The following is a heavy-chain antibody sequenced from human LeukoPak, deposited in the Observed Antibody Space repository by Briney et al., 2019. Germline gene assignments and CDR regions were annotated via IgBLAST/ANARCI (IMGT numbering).Heavy chain of an antibody. CDR1: GYSISSGYY. J-gene: IGHJ4*02. CDR3: ARARSGSHRREFDY. CDR2: IYHSGST. Sequence: PSETLSLTCTVSGYSISSGYYWGWIRQPPGKGLEWIGSIYHSGSTYYNPSLKSRVTISVDTSKNQFSLKLSSVTAAATAVYYCARARSGSHRREFDYWGQGTLVTVSS. V-gene: IGHV4-38-2*02. D-gene: IGHD3-16*02.